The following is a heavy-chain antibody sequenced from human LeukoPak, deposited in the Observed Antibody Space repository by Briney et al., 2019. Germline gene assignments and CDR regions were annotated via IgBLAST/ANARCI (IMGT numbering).Heavy chain of an antibody. Sequence: NPSETLSLTCTVSGGSISSYYWSWIRRPPGKGLEWLGEINHSGSTNYNPSLKGRVTISVDTSKNQFSLKLSSVTAADTAVYYCARVEQNSYYDFWSGYWATYNWFDPWGQGTLVTVSS. V-gene: IGHV4-34*01. J-gene: IGHJ5*02. D-gene: IGHD3-3*01. CDR2: INHSGST. CDR1: GGSISSYY. CDR3: ARVEQNSYYDFWSGYWATYNWFDP.